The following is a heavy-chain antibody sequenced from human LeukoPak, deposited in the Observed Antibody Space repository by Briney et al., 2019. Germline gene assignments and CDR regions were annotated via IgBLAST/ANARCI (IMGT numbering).Heavy chain of an antibody. J-gene: IGHJ6*02. Sequence: PGGSLTLSCAASGFNFADHAMRWVRQAPGEGLEWVSAISGVSGSTTIYADSVKGRFAVSRDNSRNTLFLQMNSLRAEDTAVYYCAKNYASGRGVPYAMDVWGQGTTVTVAS. CDR2: ISGVSGSTT. V-gene: IGHV3-23*01. CDR3: AKNYASGRGVPYAMDV. CDR1: GFNFADHA. D-gene: IGHD3-10*01.